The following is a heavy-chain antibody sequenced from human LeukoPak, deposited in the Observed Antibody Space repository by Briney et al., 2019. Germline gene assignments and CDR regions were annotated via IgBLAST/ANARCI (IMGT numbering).Heavy chain of an antibody. V-gene: IGHV3-66*01. D-gene: IGHD3-22*01. CDR2: IYSGGST. CDR1: GFTVSSNY. J-gene: IGHJ4*02. Sequence: GGSLRLSCAASGFTVSSNYMSWVRQAPGKGLEWVSVIYSGGSTYYADSVKGRFTISRDNSKNSLYLQMNSLRAEDTAVYYCARAHYYDSSGLDFWGQGTLVTVSS. CDR3: ARAHYYDSSGLDF.